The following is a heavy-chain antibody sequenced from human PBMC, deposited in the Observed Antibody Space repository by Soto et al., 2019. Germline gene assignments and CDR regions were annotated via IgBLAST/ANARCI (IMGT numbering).Heavy chain of an antibody. Sequence: QVQLVQSGAEVKKPGASVKVSCKVSGYTLTELSMHWVRQAPGKGLEWMGGFDPEDGETIYAQKFQGRVTMTEDTSTDTAYXELSSLRSEXTAVYYCATVRITMVRGXIXXYYYYYYMDVWGKGTTVTVSS. CDR3: ATVRITMVRGXIXXYYYYYYMDV. D-gene: IGHD3-10*01. CDR2: FDPEDGET. J-gene: IGHJ6*03. CDR1: GYTLTELS. V-gene: IGHV1-24*01.